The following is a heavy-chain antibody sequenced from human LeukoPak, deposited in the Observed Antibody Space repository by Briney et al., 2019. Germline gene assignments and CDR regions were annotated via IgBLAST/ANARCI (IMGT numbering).Heavy chain of an antibody. V-gene: IGHV3-21*01. J-gene: IGHJ4*02. CDR2: ITSGGDYI. CDR1: GFTFNTFN. D-gene: IGHD3-9*01. CDR3: ARGHYDVLAASYKWTPDY. Sequence: GGSLRLSCAASGFTFNTFNMNWVRQAPGKGLEWVSSITSGGDYIYYADSVKGRFTTSRDNAKNSLSLQLNSLRVEDTADYYCARGHYDVLAASYKWTPDYWGQGTLVTVYS.